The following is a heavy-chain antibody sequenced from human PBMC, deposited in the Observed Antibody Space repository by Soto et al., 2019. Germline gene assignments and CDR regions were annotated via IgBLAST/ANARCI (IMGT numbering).Heavy chain of an antibody. CDR1: GGSISSGGYY. CDR3: ASSRDTAMVPFDH. CDR2: IYYSGST. J-gene: IGHJ4*02. V-gene: IGHV4-31*03. D-gene: IGHD5-18*01. Sequence: SETLSLTCTVSGGSISSGGYYWSWIRQHPGKGLEWIGYIYYSGSTYYNPSLKSRVTISVDTSKNQFSLKLSSVTAADTAVYYCASSRDTAMVPFDHWGQGTLVTVSS.